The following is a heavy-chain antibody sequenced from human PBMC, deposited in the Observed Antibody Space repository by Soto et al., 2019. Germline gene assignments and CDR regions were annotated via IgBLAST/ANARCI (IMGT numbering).Heavy chain of an antibody. V-gene: IGHV4-61*08. CDR2: IYYTGST. J-gene: IGHJ4*02. D-gene: IGHD5-12*01. Sequence: SETLSLTCTVSGGSISSGDYYWSWIRQPPGRGLEWIGFIYYTGSTKYNPSLNSRVTISVDTSKNQFSLTVTSVTAADTAVYYCARRIVATETFAYWGQGTLVTVSS. CDR3: ARRIVATETFAY. CDR1: GGSISSGDYY.